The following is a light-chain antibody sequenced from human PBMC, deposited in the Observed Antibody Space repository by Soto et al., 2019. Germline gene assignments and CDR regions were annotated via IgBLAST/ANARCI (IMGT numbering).Light chain of an antibody. Sequence: DIRMTQSPSSLSASVGDRVIITCRASQSISSYLNWYQQKPGKAPKLLIYAASSLQSGVPSRFSGSGSGTDFTLTISSLQPEDFATYYCQQSYSTLTWTFGQGTKVEIK. V-gene: IGKV1-39*01. CDR2: AAS. CDR3: QQSYSTLTWT. CDR1: QSISSY. J-gene: IGKJ1*01.